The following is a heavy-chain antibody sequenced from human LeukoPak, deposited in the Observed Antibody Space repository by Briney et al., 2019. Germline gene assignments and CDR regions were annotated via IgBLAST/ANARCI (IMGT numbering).Heavy chain of an antibody. Sequence: PGGSLRLSCAISGFSFSSFGMIWVRQAPGKGLEWLASISGSGDFIYYADSVKGRFTISKDNTKNSVRLQLTSLRAEDTAVYYCARDSEAYCGGDCYFYFDYWGQGTQVTVSS. J-gene: IGHJ4*02. CDR1: GFSFSSFG. V-gene: IGHV3-21*01. CDR2: ISGSGDFI. CDR3: ARDSEAYCGGDCYFYFDY. D-gene: IGHD2-21*02.